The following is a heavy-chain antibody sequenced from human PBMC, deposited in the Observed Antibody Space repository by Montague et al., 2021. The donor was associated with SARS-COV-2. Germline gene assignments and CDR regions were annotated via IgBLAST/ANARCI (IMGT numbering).Heavy chain of an antibody. Sequence: SETLSLTCAVSGGSISSSNWWSWVRQPPGKGLEWIGEIYHSGSTDYNPSLKSRVTISVDKSKNQFSLKLSSVTAADTAVYYCARDATMAPHSYFDDWGKGTLVTVSS. CDR1: GGSISSSNW. D-gene: IGHD4/OR15-4a*01. J-gene: IGHJ4*02. CDR2: IYHSGST. V-gene: IGHV4-4*02. CDR3: ARDATMAPHSYFDD.